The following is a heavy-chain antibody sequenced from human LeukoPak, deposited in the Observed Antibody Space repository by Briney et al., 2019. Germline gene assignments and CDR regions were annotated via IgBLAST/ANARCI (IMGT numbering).Heavy chain of an antibody. V-gene: IGHV1-18*01. CDR1: GYTFTSYG. CDR3: ARGPTTKPYYYYGMDV. Sequence: ASVKVSCKASGYTFTSYGISWVRQAPGQGLGWMGWISAYNGNTNYAQKLQGRVTMTTDTSTSTAYMELRSLRSDDTAVYYCARGPTTKPYYYYGMDVWGQGTTVTVSS. CDR2: ISAYNGNT. D-gene: IGHD1-14*01. J-gene: IGHJ6*02.